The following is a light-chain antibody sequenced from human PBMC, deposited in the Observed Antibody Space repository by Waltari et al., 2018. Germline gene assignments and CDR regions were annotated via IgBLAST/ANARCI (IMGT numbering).Light chain of an antibody. CDR1: SSAVGGYNY. V-gene: IGLV2-11*01. Sequence: QSALTQPRSVSGSPGQSVTISCTGTSSAVGGYNYVSWYQQHPGKAPKLMIYDVSKWPSGVPDRFSGSKSGNTASLTISGLQAEDEADYYCCSYAGSYTFVFGGGTKLTVL. J-gene: IGLJ3*02. CDR3: CSYAGSYTFV. CDR2: DVS.